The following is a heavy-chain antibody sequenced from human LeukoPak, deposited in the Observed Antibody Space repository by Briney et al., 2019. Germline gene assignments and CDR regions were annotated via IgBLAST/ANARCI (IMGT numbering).Heavy chain of an antibody. CDR1: GGSITKNGYY. D-gene: IGHD6-19*01. CDR3: CGSGWFAGPFGY. V-gene: IGHV4-39*07. J-gene: IGHJ4*02. Sequence: SETLSLTCSVSGGSITKNGYYWGWIRQSPETGLEWIGSMHYSGSTYYNPSLNSRVTISVDTSKNQFSMKLTSVTAADAAVYYCCGSGWFAGPFGYWGQGALVTVSS. CDR2: MHYSGST.